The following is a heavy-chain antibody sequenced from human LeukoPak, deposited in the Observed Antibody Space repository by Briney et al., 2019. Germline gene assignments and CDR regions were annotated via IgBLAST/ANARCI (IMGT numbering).Heavy chain of an antibody. CDR2: IKQDGSEK. CDR3: ARDYWAETFDY. D-gene: IGHD2-15*01. V-gene: IGHV3-7*03. Sequence: GGSLRLSCAASGFTFSSYWMSWVRQAPGKGLEWVANIKQDGSEKYYVDSVKGRFTISRGNAKNSLYLQMNSLRAEDTAVYYCARDYWAETFDYWGQGTLVTVSS. CDR1: GFTFSSYW. J-gene: IGHJ4*02.